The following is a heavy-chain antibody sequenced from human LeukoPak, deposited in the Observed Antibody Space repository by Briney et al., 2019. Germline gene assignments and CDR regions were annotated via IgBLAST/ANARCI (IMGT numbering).Heavy chain of an antibody. CDR2: IIPIFGTA. J-gene: IGHJ6*03. D-gene: IGHD3-3*02. Sequence: SVKVSCKASGGTFSSYAISWVRQAPGQGLEWMGGIIPIFGTANYAQKFQGRVTITTDESTSTAYMELSSLRSEDTAVYYCARNPSTSIRYYYYYMDVWGTGTTVTVSS. CDR3: ARNPSTSIRYYYYYMDV. V-gene: IGHV1-69*05. CDR1: GGTFSSYA.